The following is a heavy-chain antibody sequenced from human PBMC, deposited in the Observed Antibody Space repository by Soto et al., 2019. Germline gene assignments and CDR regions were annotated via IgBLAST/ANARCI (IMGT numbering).Heavy chain of an antibody. CDR1: GDSISSADYY. Sequence: SETLSLTCTVSGDSISSADYYWSWIRQPPGKGLEWIGYIYYSGSTNYITSLKSRLTISLDTSKTQFSLKLNSVTAADTSLYYCARVNRGKYGAFDYWGQGTLVTVSS. D-gene: IGHD1-26*01. J-gene: IGHJ4*02. V-gene: IGHV4-30-4*01. CDR3: ARVNRGKYGAFDY. CDR2: IYYSGST.